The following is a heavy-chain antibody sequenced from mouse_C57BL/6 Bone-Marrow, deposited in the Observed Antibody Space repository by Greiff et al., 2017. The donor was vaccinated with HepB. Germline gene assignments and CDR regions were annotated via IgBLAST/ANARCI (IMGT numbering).Heavy chain of an antibody. CDR1: GYTFTSYG. V-gene: IGHV1-81*01. Sequence: QVQLQQSGAELARPGASVKLSCKASGYTFTSYGISWVKQSTGQGLEWIGEIYPRSGNTYYNEKFKGKATLTADKSSSTAYMERRSLTSEDAAVYFCARRGPNWVGFAYWGQGTLVTVSA. CDR2: IYPRSGNT. J-gene: IGHJ3*01. CDR3: ARRGPNWVGFAY. D-gene: IGHD4-1*01.